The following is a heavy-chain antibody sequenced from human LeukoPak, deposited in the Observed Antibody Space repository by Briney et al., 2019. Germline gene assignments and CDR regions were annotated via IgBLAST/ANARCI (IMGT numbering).Heavy chain of an antibody. CDR1: GFTFSDSA. CDR3: TRLGVGVFQFDY. D-gene: IGHD1-26*01. J-gene: IGHJ4*02. CDR2: IKNKANNYAT. V-gene: IGHV3-73*01. Sequence: SGGSLRLSCAASGFTFSDSAMHWVRQASGKGLEWVGRIKNKANNYATAYAASVKGMFTISRDDSKNTAYLQMNSLKTEDTAVYYCTRLGVGVFQFDYWGQGALATVSS.